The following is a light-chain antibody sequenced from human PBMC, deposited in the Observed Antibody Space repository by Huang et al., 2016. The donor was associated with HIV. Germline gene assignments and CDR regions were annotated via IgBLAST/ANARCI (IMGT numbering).Light chain of an antibody. J-gene: IGKJ5*01. V-gene: IGKV1-39*01. CDR3: QQAYTTSST. CDR2: STS. Sequence: DIQMTQSPSSLSASVGDRVTITCRASQTISNYLNWYQLKSGSAPRLLIYSTSTLQSGVPSRFSGSGSGTDFTLTISSLQPEDFATYYCQQAYTTSSTFGQGTRREIK. CDR1: QTISNY.